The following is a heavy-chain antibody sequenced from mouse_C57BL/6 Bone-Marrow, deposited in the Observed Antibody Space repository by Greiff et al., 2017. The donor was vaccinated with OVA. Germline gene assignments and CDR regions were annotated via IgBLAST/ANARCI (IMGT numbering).Heavy chain of an antibody. V-gene: IGHV1-34*01. J-gene: IGHJ1*03. Sequence: EVQLQESGAELVKPGASVKMSCKASGYTFTDYYMHWVKQSHGQSLEWIGDIYPNNGGTGYNQKFKGKATLTVDKSSSTAYMELSSLTSEDSAVYYCARKRARYAYFDGWGTGTTVTVSS. D-gene: IGHD3-3*01. CDR3: ARKRARYAYFDG. CDR2: IYPNNGGT. CDR1: GYTFTDYY.